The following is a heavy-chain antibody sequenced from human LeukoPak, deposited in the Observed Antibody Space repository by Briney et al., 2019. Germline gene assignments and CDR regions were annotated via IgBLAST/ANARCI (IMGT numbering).Heavy chain of an antibody. D-gene: IGHD2-2*01. CDR1: GYTFTGYY. V-gene: IGHV1-2*02. J-gene: IGHJ4*02. Sequence: ASVTVSFKASGYTFTGYYMHWVRQAPGQGLEWMGWINPNSGGTNYAQKFQGRVTMTRDTSISTAYMELSRLRSDDTAVYYCARGVIVVVPAAPFDYWGQGTLVTVSS. CDR2: INPNSGGT. CDR3: ARGVIVVVPAAPFDY.